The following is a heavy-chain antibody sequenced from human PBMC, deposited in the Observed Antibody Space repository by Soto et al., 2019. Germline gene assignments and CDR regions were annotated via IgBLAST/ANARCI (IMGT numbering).Heavy chain of an antibody. CDR1: GGTFSSYA. V-gene: IGHV1-69*13. CDR3: ARVTTDWFDP. Sequence: GASVKVSCKASGGTFSSYAISWVRQAPGQGLEWMGGIIPIFGTANYAQKFQGRVTITADESTSTAYMELSSLRSEDTAVYYCARVTTDWFDPWGQGTLVTFSS. J-gene: IGHJ5*02. CDR2: IIPIFGTA. D-gene: IGHD1-26*01.